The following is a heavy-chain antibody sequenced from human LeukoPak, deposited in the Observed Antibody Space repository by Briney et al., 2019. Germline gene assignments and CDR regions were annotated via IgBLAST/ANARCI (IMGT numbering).Heavy chain of an antibody. J-gene: IGHJ4*02. CDR3: ARDRVNWNDVGGLFDY. D-gene: IGHD1-1*01. V-gene: IGHV3-53*01. Sequence: GGSLRLSCAASGFIVSSNYMSWVRQAPGKGLEWVSVLYGGGSTYYADSVKGRFTISRDNSKNTLYLQMHSLRAEDTAVYYCARDRVNWNDVGGLFDYWGQGTLVTVSS. CDR1: GFIVSSNY. CDR2: LYGGGST.